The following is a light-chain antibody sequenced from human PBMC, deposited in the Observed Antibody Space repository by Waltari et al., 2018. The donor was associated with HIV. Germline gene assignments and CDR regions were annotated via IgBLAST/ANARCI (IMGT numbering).Light chain of an antibody. CDR3: QQADSFPIT. Sequence: DIQMTHSPSSVSASVVHRVTITCRASQPISRWLAWYQHKPGEGPKLLVYAASTLHSGVPSRFTGSGSGTNFSLTINSLQPEDFATYYCQQADSFPITFGQGTRLDTK. J-gene: IGKJ5*01. CDR1: QPISRW. CDR2: AAS. V-gene: IGKV1-12*01.